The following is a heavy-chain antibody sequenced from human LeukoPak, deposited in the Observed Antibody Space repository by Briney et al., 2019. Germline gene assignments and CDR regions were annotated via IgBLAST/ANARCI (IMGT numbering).Heavy chain of an antibody. D-gene: IGHD1-26*01. Sequence: GESLKISCKGSGYSFTNYWIGWVRQMPGKGLEWMGIIYPRDSDTRYSPSFQGQVTISADKSISTAYLQWSSLKASDSAIYYCSRAGVSYWDNHMDVWGKGTTVTVSS. J-gene: IGHJ6*03. V-gene: IGHV5-51*01. CDR3: SRAGVSYWDNHMDV. CDR1: GYSFTNYW. CDR2: IYPRDSDT.